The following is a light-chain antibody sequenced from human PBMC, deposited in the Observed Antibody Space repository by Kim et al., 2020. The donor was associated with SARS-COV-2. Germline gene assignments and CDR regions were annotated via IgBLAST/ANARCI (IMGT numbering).Light chain of an antibody. CDR1: SSNIGSNT. Sequence: QSVLTQTPSASGTPGQRVIISCSGSSSNIGSNTVNWYQHLPGTAPKLLINSNDQRPSGVPDRFSASKSGTPASLAISGLQAEDEADYYCVAWDDSLNGQVFGGGTQLTVL. CDR2: SND. V-gene: IGLV1-44*01. J-gene: IGLJ2*01. CDR3: VAWDDSLNGQV.